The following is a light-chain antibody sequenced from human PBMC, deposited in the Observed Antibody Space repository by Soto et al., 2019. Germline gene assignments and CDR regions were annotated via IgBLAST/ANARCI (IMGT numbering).Light chain of an antibody. CDR1: QCVSSGY. Sequence: EIVLTQSPGTLSLSPGERATVSCRASQCVSSGYLAWYQKKPGQAPRLLIDGASSRATGIPDRFSGSGSGTDFPLTISRLEPEDFAVYYCQQYGSSPTFGGGTKVEIK. CDR3: QQYGSSPT. V-gene: IGKV3-20*01. CDR2: GAS. J-gene: IGKJ4*01.